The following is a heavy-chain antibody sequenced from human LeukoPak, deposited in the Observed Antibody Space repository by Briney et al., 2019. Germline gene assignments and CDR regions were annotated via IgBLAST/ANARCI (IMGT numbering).Heavy chain of an antibody. V-gene: IGHV1-46*03. CDR1: GYTFTSYY. CDR3: ASGRGYCTNGVCYTSLPSFYYYIDV. CDR2: INPSGGST. D-gene: IGHD2-8*01. J-gene: IGHJ6*03. Sequence: VASVKVSCKASGYTFTSYYMHWVRQAPGQGLEWMGIINPSGGSTSYAQKFQGRVTMTRDTSTSTVYMELSSLRSEDTAVYYCASGRGYCTNGVCYTSLPSFYYYIDVWGKGTTVTVSS.